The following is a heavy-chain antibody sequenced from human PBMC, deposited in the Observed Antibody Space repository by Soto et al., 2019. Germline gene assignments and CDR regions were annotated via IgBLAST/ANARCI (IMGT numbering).Heavy chain of an antibody. Sequence: RGSLRLSCAASGFTFSSYGMHWVRQAPGKGLEWVAVIWYDGSNKYYADSVKGRFTISRDNSKNTLYLQMNSLRAEDTAVYYCARRLWFGESYYYGMDVWGQGTTVTVSS. CDR2: IWYDGSNK. J-gene: IGHJ6*02. CDR3: ARRLWFGESYYYGMDV. D-gene: IGHD3-10*01. V-gene: IGHV3-33*01. CDR1: GFTFSSYG.